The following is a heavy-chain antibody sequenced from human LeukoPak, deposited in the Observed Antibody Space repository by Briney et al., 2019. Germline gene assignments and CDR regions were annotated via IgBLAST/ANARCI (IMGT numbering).Heavy chain of an antibody. CDR1: GGSISSGDYY. V-gene: IGHV4-30-4*08. D-gene: IGHD5-24*01. J-gene: IGHJ4*02. Sequence: SETLSLTCTVSGGSISSGDYYWSWIRQPPGKGLEWIGYIYYSGSTYYNPSLKSRVTIAVDTSKNQFSLKLSSVTAAATAVYYCAGSRRDGYNFDYWGQGTLVTVSS. CDR2: IYYSGST. CDR3: AGSRRDGYNFDY.